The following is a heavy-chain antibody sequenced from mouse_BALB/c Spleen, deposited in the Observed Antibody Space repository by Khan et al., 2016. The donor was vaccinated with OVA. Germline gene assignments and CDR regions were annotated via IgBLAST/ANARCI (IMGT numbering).Heavy chain of an antibody. CDR3: AKIYGSDFDY. CDR1: GYSFTGYF. J-gene: IGHJ2*01. CDR2: INPHIGAT. D-gene: IGHD1-1*01. Sequence: EVQLQESGPELVKPGASVKISCKASGYSFTGYFMNWVMQSHGKSLEWIGRINPHIGATFYNQKFKAKATLTVDESSSTAHMKLRSLASKDSAVYYCAKIYGSDFDYWGQGTTLTVSS. V-gene: IGHV1-20*02.